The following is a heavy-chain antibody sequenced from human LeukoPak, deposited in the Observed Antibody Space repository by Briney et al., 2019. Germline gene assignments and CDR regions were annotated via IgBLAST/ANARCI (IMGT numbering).Heavy chain of an antibody. J-gene: IGHJ4*02. CDR3: TTPGGDYEGYFDY. CDR2: IKSKTDSGTT. CDR1: GFTFSNAW. V-gene: IGHV3-15*01. Sequence: GGSLRLSCAASGFTFSNAWMSWVRQAPGKGLEWVGRIKSKTDSGTTDYAAPVKGRFTISRDDSKNTLYLQMNSLKTEDTAVYYCTTPGGDYEGYFDYWGQGTLVTVSS. D-gene: IGHD4-17*01.